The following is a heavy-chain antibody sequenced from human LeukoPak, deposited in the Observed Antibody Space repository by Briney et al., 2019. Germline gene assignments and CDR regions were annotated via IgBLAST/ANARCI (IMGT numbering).Heavy chain of an antibody. D-gene: IGHD6-19*01. Sequence: ASVKVSCKASGFTFTSSAMQWVRQARGQRLEWIGWIVVGSGNTNYAQKFQERVTITRDMSTSTACMELSSLRSEDTAVYYCAAETRGTGWYKGYYYYYGMDVWGQGTTVTVSS. V-gene: IGHV1-58*02. CDR2: IVVGSGNT. CDR1: GFTFTSSA. CDR3: AAETRGTGWYKGYYYYYGMDV. J-gene: IGHJ6*02.